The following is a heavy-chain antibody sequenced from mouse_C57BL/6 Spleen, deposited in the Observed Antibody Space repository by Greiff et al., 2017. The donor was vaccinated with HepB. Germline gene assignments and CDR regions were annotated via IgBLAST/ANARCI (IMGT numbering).Heavy chain of an antibody. J-gene: IGHJ4*01. Sequence: QVQLQQPGAELVMPGASVKLSCKASGYTFTSYWMHWVKQRPGQGLEWIGEIDPSDSYTNYNQKFKGKATLTVDKSSSTAYMQLSSLTSEDSAVYYCSTGEAGVMDYWGQGTSVTVSS. V-gene: IGHV1-69*01. D-gene: IGHD1-1*01. CDR2: IDPSDSYT. CDR3: STGEAGVMDY. CDR1: GYTFTSYW.